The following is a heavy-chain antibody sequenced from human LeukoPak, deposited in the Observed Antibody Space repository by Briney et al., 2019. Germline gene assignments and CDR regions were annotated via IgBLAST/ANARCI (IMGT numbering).Heavy chain of an antibody. J-gene: IGHJ4*02. Sequence: GGSLRLSCAASGFMLDDHTMPWVRQVPGKGLEWVSAISGSGGSTYYADSVKGRFTISRHNSKNTLDLQMNSLRPDDTAVYYCARAVGEGWVDYWGQGTLVTVSS. CDR2: ISGSGGST. CDR1: GFMLDDHT. V-gene: IGHV3-23*01. CDR3: ARAVGEGWVDY. D-gene: IGHD3-16*01.